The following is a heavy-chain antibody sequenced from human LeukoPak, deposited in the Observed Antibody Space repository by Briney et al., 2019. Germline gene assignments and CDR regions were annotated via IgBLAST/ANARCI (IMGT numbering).Heavy chain of an antibody. J-gene: IGHJ4*02. CDR2: ISYDGSNK. Sequence: PGGSLRLSCAASGFTFSSYPMSWVRQAPGKGLEWVAVISYDGSNKYYADSVKGRFTISRDNSKNTLYLQMNSLRAEDTAVYYCAKGLVRPTTADYWGQGTLVTVSS. CDR3: AKGLVRPTTADY. V-gene: IGHV3-30*18. CDR1: GFTFSSYP. D-gene: IGHD1-26*01.